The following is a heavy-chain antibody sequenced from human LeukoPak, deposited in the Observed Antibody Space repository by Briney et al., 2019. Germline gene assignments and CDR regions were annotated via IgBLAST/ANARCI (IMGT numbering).Heavy chain of an antibody. Sequence: SETLSLTCTVSGGSMSGYYWTWIRQPPGKGLEWIGCIYSSGSTSYKPSLKSRITISLDTSKNQFSLNLGSVTAADTAVYYCVRGKAAAGAIWFDPWGQGTLVTVSS. D-gene: IGHD6-13*01. CDR3: VRGKAAAGAIWFDP. CDR2: IYSSGST. V-gene: IGHV4-59*01. J-gene: IGHJ5*02. CDR1: GGSMSGYY.